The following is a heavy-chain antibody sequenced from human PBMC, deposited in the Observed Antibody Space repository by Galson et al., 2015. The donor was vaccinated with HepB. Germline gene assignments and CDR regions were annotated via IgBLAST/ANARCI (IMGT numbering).Heavy chain of an antibody. CDR1: GFTFSSYG. CDR2: IWYDGSNK. CDR3: ARDPTVGNWNDEGWVHDY. V-gene: IGHV3-33*01. D-gene: IGHD1-1*01. Sequence: SLRLSCAASGFTFSSYGMHWARQAPGKGLEWVAVIWYDGSNKYYADSVKGRFTISRDNSKNTLYLQMNSLRAEDTAVYYCARDPTVGNWNDEGWVHDYWGQGTLVTVSS. J-gene: IGHJ4*02.